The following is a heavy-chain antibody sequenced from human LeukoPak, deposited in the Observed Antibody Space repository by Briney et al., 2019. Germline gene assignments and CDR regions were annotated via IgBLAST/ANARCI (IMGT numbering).Heavy chain of an antibody. CDR3: ARARAQTWIQLWFGFDY. J-gene: IGHJ4*02. D-gene: IGHD5-18*01. CDR2: INHSGST. Sequence: SETLSLTCAVYGGSFSGYYWSWIRQPPGKGLEWIGEINHSGSTNYNPSLKSRVTISVDTSKNQFSLKLSSVTAADTAVYYCARARAQTWIQLWFGFDYWGQGTLVTVSS. V-gene: IGHV4-34*01. CDR1: GGSFSGYY.